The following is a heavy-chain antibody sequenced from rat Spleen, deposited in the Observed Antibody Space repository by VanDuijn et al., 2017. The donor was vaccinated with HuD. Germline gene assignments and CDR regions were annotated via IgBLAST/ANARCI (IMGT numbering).Heavy chain of an antibody. Sequence: EVQLVESDGGLVQPGRSLKLSCAASGFTFSDYYMAWVRQAPTKGLEWVATISYDGSSTYYRDSVKGRFTISRDNAKNTLYLQMNSLRSEDTATFYCATGPLGNFWGPGTMVTVSS. CDR1: GFTFSDYY. CDR2: ISYDGSST. D-gene: IGHD1-12*02. V-gene: IGHV5-29*01. J-gene: IGHJ1*01. CDR3: ATGPLGNF.